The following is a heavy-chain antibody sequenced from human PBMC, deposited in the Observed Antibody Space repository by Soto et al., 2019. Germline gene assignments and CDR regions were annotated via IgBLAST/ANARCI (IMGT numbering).Heavy chain of an antibody. Sequence: PSETLSLTCSVSGGSVISGRYYWSWSRQPPGKGLEWIGYIYYSGTTSYNSSLKSRVTISVDTSKNQFSLKLSSVTAADTAIYYCARSGAGSGWLGGQGTLVTVSS. CDR2: IYYSGTT. J-gene: IGHJ4*02. CDR1: GGSVISGRYY. V-gene: IGHV4-61*01. CDR3: ARSGAGSGWL. D-gene: IGHD6-19*01.